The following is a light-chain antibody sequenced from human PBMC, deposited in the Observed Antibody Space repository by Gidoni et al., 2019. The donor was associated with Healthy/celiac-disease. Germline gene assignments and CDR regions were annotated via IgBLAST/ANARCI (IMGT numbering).Light chain of an antibody. Sequence: HSVLTQPPSASVTPAQRVTIPCSGSSSNIGSNTVNWYQQPPGTAPKLLIFSNNQRPSGVPDRFSGSKSGASASLAISGRQSEDEADYYCAAWDDSLNGRYVFGTGTKVTVL. CDR3: AAWDDSLNGRYV. V-gene: IGLV1-44*01. CDR2: SNN. J-gene: IGLJ1*01. CDR1: SSNIGSNT.